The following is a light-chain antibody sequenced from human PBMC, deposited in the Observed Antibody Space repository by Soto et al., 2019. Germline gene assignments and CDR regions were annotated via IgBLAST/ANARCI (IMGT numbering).Light chain of an antibody. Sequence: QSVLTQPPSVSGAPGQRITISCTGSSSNIGAGYDVHWYQQLPGTAPKLLIYTNTNRPSGVPDRFSASKSGTSASLAIAGLQAEYEADYYCQWYVISLSGWYVFGTGTKHTVL. CDR2: TNT. CDR3: QWYVISLSGWYV. CDR1: SSNIGAGYD. V-gene: IGLV1-40*01. J-gene: IGLJ1*01.